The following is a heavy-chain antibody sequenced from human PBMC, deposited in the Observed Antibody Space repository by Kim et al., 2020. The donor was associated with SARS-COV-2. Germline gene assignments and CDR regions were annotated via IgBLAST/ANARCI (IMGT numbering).Heavy chain of an antibody. CDR3: ARERPDIVGAIYNWFDP. V-gene: IGHV4-39*07. D-gene: IGHD1-26*01. J-gene: IGHJ5*02. Sequence: SETLSLTCTVSGGSISSSSYYWGWIRQPPGKGLEWIGSIYYSGSTYYNPSLKSRVTISVDTSKNQFSLKLSSVTAADTAVYYCARERPDIVGAIYNWFDP. CDR2: IYYSGST. CDR1: GGSISSSSYY.